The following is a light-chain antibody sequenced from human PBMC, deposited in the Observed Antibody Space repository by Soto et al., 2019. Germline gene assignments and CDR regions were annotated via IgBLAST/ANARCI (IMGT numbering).Light chain of an antibody. J-gene: IGKJ1*01. Sequence: DIQMTQSPSTLSASVGDRVTITCRASQSISSWLAWYQQKPGKAPKLLMYDVYSLERGVPSRFSGSGSGTEFTLTIRSLQPDDFATYYCQQSDTYSRTFGQGTKVDIK. CDR1: QSISSW. V-gene: IGKV1-5*01. CDR2: DVY. CDR3: QQSDTYSRT.